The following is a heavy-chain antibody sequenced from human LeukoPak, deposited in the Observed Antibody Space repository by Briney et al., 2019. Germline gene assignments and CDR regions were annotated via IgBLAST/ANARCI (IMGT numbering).Heavy chain of an antibody. Sequence: GGSLRLSCRASGFSFTTYSMNWVRQAPGKGLEWVSAISGSGGSTYYADSVKGRFTISRDKSKNTLYLQMNSLRAEDTAVYYCAKNSSGYYLDYWGQGTLVTVSS. V-gene: IGHV3-23*01. CDR2: ISGSGGST. CDR1: GFSFTTYS. J-gene: IGHJ4*02. CDR3: AKNSSGYYLDY. D-gene: IGHD3-22*01.